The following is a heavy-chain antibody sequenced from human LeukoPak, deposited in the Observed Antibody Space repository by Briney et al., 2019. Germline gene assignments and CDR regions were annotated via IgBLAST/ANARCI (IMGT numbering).Heavy chain of an antibody. V-gene: IGHV3-48*03. CDR2: ISSTGSTI. CDR1: GFTFSSYE. Sequence: PGGSLRLSCAAPGFTFSSYEMNWVRQALAKGLEWVSYISSTGSTIYYADSVKGRFTISRDNAKNSLFLQMSSLRAEDTAVYYCARGPGRDAYNFVSYWGQGTLVTVSS. CDR3: ARGPGRDAYNFVSY. J-gene: IGHJ4*02. D-gene: IGHD5-24*01.